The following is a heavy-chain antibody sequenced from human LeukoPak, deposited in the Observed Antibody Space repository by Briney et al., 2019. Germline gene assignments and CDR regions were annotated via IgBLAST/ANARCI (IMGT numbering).Heavy chain of an antibody. Sequence: ASVKVSCKASGYTFTGYYMHWVRQAPGQGLQWMGWINPNSGVTKYAQKFQGGVTMTRDTSISTAYMELSRLRSDDTAVYYCARTPRRYCTNGVCYSDYWGQGTLVTVSS. CDR1: GYTFTGYY. V-gene: IGHV1-2*02. CDR2: INPNSGVT. J-gene: IGHJ4*02. CDR3: ARTPRRYCTNGVCYSDY. D-gene: IGHD2-8*01.